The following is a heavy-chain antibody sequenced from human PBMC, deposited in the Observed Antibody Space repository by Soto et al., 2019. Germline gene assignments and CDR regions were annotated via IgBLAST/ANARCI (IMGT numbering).Heavy chain of an antibody. V-gene: IGHV1-69*02. J-gene: IGHJ4*02. CDR2: IFPLTDIP. CDR1: GGTFRNYP. CDR3: ARGPLVVLNYFES. Sequence: QVQLVQSGTEVKKPGSSVKVSCKASGGTFRNYPINWVRQAPGQGLEWMGSIFPLTDIPDYAQNFQARLTFSPEXXTSTAYMELSSLTSDDTAMYFCARGPLVVLNYFESWGQGTLVTVSS.